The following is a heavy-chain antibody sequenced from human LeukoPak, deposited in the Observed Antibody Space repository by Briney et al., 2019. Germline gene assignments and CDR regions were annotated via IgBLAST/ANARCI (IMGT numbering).Heavy chain of an antibody. CDR2: INHSGST. D-gene: IGHD3-10*01. CDR3: ARGYYGSGSHCCHMDV. CDR1: VGSFSGYY. J-gene: IGHJ6*03. Sequence: NPSETLSLTCAVYVGSFSGYYWSWIRQPPGKGLEWIGEINHSGSTNYNSSLKSRVTISVDTSENQFSLKLSSVTAADTAVYYCARGYYGSGSHCCHMDVWGKGTTITVS. V-gene: IGHV4-34*01.